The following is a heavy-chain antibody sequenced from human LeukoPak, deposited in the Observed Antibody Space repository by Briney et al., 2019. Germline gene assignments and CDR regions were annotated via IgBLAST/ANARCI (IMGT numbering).Heavy chain of an antibody. CDR2: INPSGGGT. D-gene: IGHD3-10*01. Sequence: ASVKVSCKASGYTFTSYYMHWVRQAPGQGLEWMGIINPSGGGTSYAQKFQGRVTMTRDTSISTAYMELSRLRSDDTAVYYCARDRSMVRGAPRPDWFDPWGQGTLVTVSS. CDR3: ARDRSMVRGAPRPDWFDP. V-gene: IGHV1-2*02. CDR1: GYTFTSYY. J-gene: IGHJ5*02.